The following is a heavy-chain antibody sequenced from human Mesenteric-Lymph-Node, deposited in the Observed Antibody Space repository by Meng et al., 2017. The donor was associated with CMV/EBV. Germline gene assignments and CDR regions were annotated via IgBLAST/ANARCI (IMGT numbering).Heavy chain of an antibody. CDR1: GGSFSGYY. D-gene: IGHD4-23*01. CDR2: INHSGST. V-gene: IGHV4-34*01. J-gene: IGHJ4*02. CDR3: ARHQRWLKSEGGFNY. Sequence: QGQLQQLGAGLLKPSETLSLPCAVYGGSFSGYYWSWIRQPPGKGLEWIGEINHSGSTNYNPSLKSRVTISVDTSKNQFSLKLSSVTAADTAVYYCARHQRWLKSEGGFNYWGQGTLVTVSS.